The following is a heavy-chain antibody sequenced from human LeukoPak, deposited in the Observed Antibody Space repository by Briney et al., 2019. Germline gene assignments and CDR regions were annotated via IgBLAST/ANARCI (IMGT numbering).Heavy chain of an antibody. CDR3: STRKFDY. CDR2: ISISGTI. V-gene: IGHV3-48*01. CDR1: GVTLSGYS. D-gene: IGHD1-14*01. J-gene: IGHJ4*02. Sequence: PGGSLRLSCAASGVTLSGYSMNWVRQAPGKGLEWVSHISISGTIYYADSVKGRFTISRDNAKKSLSLQMNSLRAEDAAVYYCSTRKFDYWAQGTLVTVSS.